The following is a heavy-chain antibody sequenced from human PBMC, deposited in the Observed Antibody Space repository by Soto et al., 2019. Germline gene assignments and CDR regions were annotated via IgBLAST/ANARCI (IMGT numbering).Heavy chain of an antibody. J-gene: IGHJ6*02. V-gene: IGHV3-53*01. CDR1: GFTVSSDY. D-gene: IGHD6-19*01. CDR2: IYSAGDT. Sequence: GGSLRLSCAASGFTVSSDYMSWVRQAPGKGLEWVSVIYSAGDTYYADSVKGRFTISRDTSKNTLYLQMNSLRAEDTAVYYCARDRHFNNGWYYGMDVWGQGTTVTVSS. CDR3: ARDRHFNNGWYYGMDV.